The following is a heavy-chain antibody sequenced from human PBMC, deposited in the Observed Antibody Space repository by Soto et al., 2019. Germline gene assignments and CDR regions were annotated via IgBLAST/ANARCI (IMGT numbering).Heavy chain of an antibody. CDR3: ARGARYYYDSSGYPPRPDFDY. Sequence: GASVKVSCKASGYTFTSYDINWVRQATGQGLEWMGWMNPNSGNTGYAQKFQGRVTMTRNTSISTAYMELSSLRSEDTAVYYCARGARYYYDSSGYPPRPDFDYWGQGTLVTVSS. CDR2: MNPNSGNT. D-gene: IGHD3-22*01. J-gene: IGHJ4*02. CDR1: GYTFTSYD. V-gene: IGHV1-8*01.